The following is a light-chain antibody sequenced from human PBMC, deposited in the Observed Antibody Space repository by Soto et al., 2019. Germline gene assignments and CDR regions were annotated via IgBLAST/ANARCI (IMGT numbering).Light chain of an antibody. CDR1: SSEVGGYKY. J-gene: IGLJ1*01. CDR3: CSYTTSNTRQIV. V-gene: IGLV2-14*03. Sequence: QSALTQPASVSGSPGQSITISCTGTSSEVGGYKYVSWYQHHPGKAPNLMIYDVSNRPSGVSNRFSGSKSGNTASLTISGLQPEDEADYYCCSYTTSNTRQIVFGTGTKVTVL. CDR2: DVS.